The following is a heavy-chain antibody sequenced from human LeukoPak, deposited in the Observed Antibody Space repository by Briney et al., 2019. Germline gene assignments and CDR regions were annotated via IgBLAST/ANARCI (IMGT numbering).Heavy chain of an antibody. D-gene: IGHD6-13*01. CDR2: IYPGDSDT. J-gene: IGHJ4*02. Sequence: GESLKISCNGSGYSFTSYWLGWVRQMPGKGLEWMGIIYPGDSDTRYSPSFQGQVTISADKSISTAYLQWSSLKASDTAMYYCARHGGSGAAADSYYFDYWGQGTLVTVSS. CDR1: GYSFTSYW. V-gene: IGHV5-51*01. CDR3: ARHGGSGAAADSYYFDY.